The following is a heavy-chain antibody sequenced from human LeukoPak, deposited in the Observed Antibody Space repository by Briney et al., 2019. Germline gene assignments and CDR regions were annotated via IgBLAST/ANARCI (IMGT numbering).Heavy chain of an antibody. CDR3: AKDHYDYIGGTYRDFDY. D-gene: IGHD3-16*02. J-gene: IGHJ4*02. CDR2: ISYDGSNP. Sequence: GGSLRLSCAASGFAFSSFGMHWVRQAPGKGLEWVAVISYDGSNPYYADSVKGRFTISRDNSKNTLYLQMNSLRAEDTAVYYCAKDHYDYIGGTYRDFDYWGQGTLVTVSS. CDR1: GFAFSSFG. V-gene: IGHV3-30*18.